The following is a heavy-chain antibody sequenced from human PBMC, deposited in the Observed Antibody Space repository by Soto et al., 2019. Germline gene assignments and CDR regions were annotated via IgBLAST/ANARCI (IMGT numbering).Heavy chain of an antibody. CDR2: IPSSTGYK. Sequence: EVQLVESGGGLVKPGGSLRLSCAASGFTFSNFAMNWVRQAPGKGLEWVSSIPSSTGYKYYADSVKGRFTISRDNAKNSLYLQMNSLRAEDTAVYYCARGTLAVAGIGVNWGQGTLVTVSS. V-gene: IGHV3-21*01. CDR1: GFTFSNFA. J-gene: IGHJ4*02. D-gene: IGHD6-19*01. CDR3: ARGTLAVAGIGVN.